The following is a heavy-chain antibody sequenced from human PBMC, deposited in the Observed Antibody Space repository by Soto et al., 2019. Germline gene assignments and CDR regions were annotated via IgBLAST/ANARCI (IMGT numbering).Heavy chain of an antibody. Sequence: GGSLRLSCAASGFTLSSYAMTWVRQAPGKGLEWVSIISGNGGSTYYTDSVKGRFTISRDNSKNTLYLQMNSLRAEDTAVYYCAKDLRYFDWSNIGGVDPWGQGTLVTVSS. CDR1: GFTLSSYA. J-gene: IGHJ5*02. CDR3: AKDLRYFDWSNIGGVDP. D-gene: IGHD3-9*01. CDR2: ISGNGGST. V-gene: IGHV3-23*01.